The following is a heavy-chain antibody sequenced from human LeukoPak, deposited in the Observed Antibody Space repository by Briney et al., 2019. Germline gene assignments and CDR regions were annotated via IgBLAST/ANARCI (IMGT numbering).Heavy chain of an antibody. D-gene: IGHD1-26*01. J-gene: IGHJ6*03. CDR1: GYSFTSYW. CDR2: IYPGDSDT. V-gene: IGHV5-51*01. CDR3: ARQVRRVTAWAPSYYMDV. Sequence: KGGESLKISCKGSGYSFTSYWIGWVRQMPGKGLEWMGIIYPGDSDTRYSPSFQGQVTISADKSISTAYLQWSSLKASDTAMYYCARQVRRVTAWAPSYYMDVWGKGTTVTVSS.